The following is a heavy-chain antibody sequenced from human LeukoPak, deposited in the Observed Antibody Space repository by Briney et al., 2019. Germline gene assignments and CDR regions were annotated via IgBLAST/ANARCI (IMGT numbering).Heavy chain of an antibody. CDR1: GGSISSYY. J-gene: IGHJ4*02. CDR2: IYYSGST. D-gene: IGHD6-13*01. Sequence: SETLSLTCTVSGGSISSYYWSWIRQPPGKGLEWIGYIYYSGSTNYNPSLKSRVTISVDTSKNQFSLKLSSVTAADTAVYYCARFRGGQRLVPGVFDYWGQGTLVTVSS. V-gene: IGHV4-59*01. CDR3: ARFRGGQRLVPGVFDY.